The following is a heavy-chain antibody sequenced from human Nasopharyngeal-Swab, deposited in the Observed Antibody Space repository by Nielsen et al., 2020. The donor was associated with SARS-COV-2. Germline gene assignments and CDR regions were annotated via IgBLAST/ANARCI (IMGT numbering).Heavy chain of an antibody. CDR2: IKQDGSEK. V-gene: IGHV3-7*04. J-gene: IGHJ4*02. Sequence: GESLKISCAASGFTFSSYWMNWVRQAPGKGLEWVANIKQDGSEKPYVDSVRGRFTFSRGNAKNSVYLQMNSLRAEDTAVYYCARGHNWSFDYWGQGTLVTVSA. CDR3: ARGHNWSFDY. D-gene: IGHD1-1*01. CDR1: GFTFSSYW.